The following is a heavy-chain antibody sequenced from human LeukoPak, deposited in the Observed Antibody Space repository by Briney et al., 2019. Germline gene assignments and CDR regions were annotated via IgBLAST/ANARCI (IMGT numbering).Heavy chain of an antibody. CDR2: INTNTGNP. Sequence: ASVKVSCKASGYTFTSYAMNWVRQAPGQGLEWMGWINTNTGNPTYAQGSTGRFVFSLDTSVSTAYLQISSLKAEDTAVYYCASKIAWWALDIWGQGTVVTVSS. D-gene: IGHD2-8*02. CDR3: ASKIAWWALDI. J-gene: IGHJ3*02. V-gene: IGHV7-4-1*02. CDR1: GYTFTSYA.